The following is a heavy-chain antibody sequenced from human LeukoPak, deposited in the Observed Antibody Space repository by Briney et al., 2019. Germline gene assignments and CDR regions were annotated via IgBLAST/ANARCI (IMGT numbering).Heavy chain of an antibody. CDR3: ARDFVPGRGGYSYSMDP. D-gene: IGHD5-18*01. CDR1: GFTFDDYG. J-gene: IGHJ5*02. Sequence: GGSLRLSCAASGFTFDDYGMSWVRQAPGKGLEWVSGINWNGGSTGYADSVKGRFTISRDNAKNSLYLQMNSLRAEDTALYYCARDFVPGRGGYSYSMDPWGQGTLVTVSS. V-gene: IGHV3-20*04. CDR2: INWNGGST.